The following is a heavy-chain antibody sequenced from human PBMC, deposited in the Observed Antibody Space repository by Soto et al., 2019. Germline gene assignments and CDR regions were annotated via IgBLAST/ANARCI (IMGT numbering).Heavy chain of an antibody. Sequence: EASVKVSCKASGYTFTSYAMHWVRQAPGQRLEWMGWINAGNGNTKYSQKFQGRVTITRDTSASTAYMELSSLRSEDTAVYYCARSLGGGRDYYYMDVWGKGTTVTVSS. D-gene: IGHD1-26*01. CDR2: INAGNGNT. CDR1: GYTFTSYA. CDR3: ARSLGGGRDYYYMDV. J-gene: IGHJ6*03. V-gene: IGHV1-3*01.